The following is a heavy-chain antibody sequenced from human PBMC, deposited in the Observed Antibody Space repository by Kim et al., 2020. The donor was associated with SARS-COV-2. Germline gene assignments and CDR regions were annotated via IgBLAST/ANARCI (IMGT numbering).Heavy chain of an antibody. V-gene: IGHV4-39*07. CDR3: ARDRSAGIRGDAFDI. CDR2: IYYSGST. J-gene: IGHJ3*02. D-gene: IGHD3-10*01. CDR1: GGSISSSSYY. Sequence: SETLSLTCTVSGGSISSSSYYWGWIRQPPGKGLEWIGSIYYSGSTYYNPSLKSRVTISVDTSKNQFSLKLSSVTAADTAVYYCARDRSAGIRGDAFDIWGQGTMVTVSS.